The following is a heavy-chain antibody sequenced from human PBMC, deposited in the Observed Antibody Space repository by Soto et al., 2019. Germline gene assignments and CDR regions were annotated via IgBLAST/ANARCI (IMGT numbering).Heavy chain of an antibody. CDR2: INAGNGNT. Sequence: ASVKVSCKASGYTFTSYAMHWVRQAPGQRLEWMGWINAGNGNTKYSQKFQGRVTITADKSTSTAYMELSSLRSADTAVYYCAIPGSDEAKFSTYSYYGMYVWGQGTTVTVSS. V-gene: IGHV1-3*01. J-gene: IGHJ6*02. CDR1: GYTFTSYA. CDR3: AIPGSDEAKFSTYSYYGMYV.